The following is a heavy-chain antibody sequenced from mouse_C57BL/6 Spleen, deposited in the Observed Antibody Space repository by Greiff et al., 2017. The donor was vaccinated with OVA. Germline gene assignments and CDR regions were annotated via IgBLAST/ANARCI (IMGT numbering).Heavy chain of an antibody. CDR2: IRLKSDNYAT. J-gene: IGHJ2*01. V-gene: IGHV6-3*01. CDR3: TVITTVHYYFDY. D-gene: IGHD1-1*01. CDR1: GFTFSNYW. Sequence: EVKVEESGGGLVQPGGSMKLSCVASGFTFSNYWMNWVRQSPEKGLEWVAQIRLKSDNYATHYAESVKGRFTISRDDSKSSVYLQMNNLRAEDTGIYYCTVITTVHYYFDYWGQGTTLTVSS.